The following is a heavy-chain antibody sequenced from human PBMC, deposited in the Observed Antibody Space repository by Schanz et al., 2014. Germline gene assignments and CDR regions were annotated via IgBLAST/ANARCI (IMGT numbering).Heavy chain of an antibody. D-gene: IGHD3-16*01. V-gene: IGHV3-33*06. CDR3: AKDLYNYGIFDS. J-gene: IGHJ5*01. CDR2: IWYNGSNK. CDR1: GFTFSSYG. Sequence: QVQLVESGGGVVQPGRSRRLSCEASGFTFSSYGMHWVRQAPGKGLEWVAVIWYNGSNKYYADSVRGRFTISRDNSKNTLYLQMNNLRAEDTAVYYCAKDLYNYGIFDSWGQGTLVTVSS.